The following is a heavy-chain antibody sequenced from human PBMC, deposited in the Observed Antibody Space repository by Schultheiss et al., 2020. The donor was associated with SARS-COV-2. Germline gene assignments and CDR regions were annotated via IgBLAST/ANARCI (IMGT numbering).Heavy chain of an antibody. J-gene: IGHJ4*02. V-gene: IGHV4-59*12. D-gene: IGHD2-15*01. CDR3: ARGQAAIVVVVAASYFDY. CDR1: GGSISSYY. Sequence: SETLSLTCTVSGGSISSYYWSWIRQPAGKGLEWIGYIYHSGSTYYNPSLKSRVTISVDTSKNQFSLKLSSVTAADTAVYYCARGQAAIVVVVAASYFDYWGQGTLVTVSS. CDR2: IYHSGST.